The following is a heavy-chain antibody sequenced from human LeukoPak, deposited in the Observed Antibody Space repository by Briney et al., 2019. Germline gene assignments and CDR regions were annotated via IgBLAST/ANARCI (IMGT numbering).Heavy chain of an antibody. CDR2: ISSSGSTI. V-gene: IGHV3-48*04. D-gene: IGHD6-19*01. Sequence: GGSLRLSCAASGFTFSSYAMSWVRQAPGKGLEWVSYISSSGSTIYYADSVKGRFTISRDNAKNSLYLQMNSLRAEDTAVYYCARGSSGWYGRRWFDPWGQGTLVTVSS. CDR1: GFTFSSYA. CDR3: ARGSSGWYGRRWFDP. J-gene: IGHJ5*02.